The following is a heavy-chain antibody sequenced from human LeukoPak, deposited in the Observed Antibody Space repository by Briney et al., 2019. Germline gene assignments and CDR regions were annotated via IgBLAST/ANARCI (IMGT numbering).Heavy chain of an antibody. D-gene: IGHD5-12*01. V-gene: IGHV3-23*01. CDR3: AKHRGSGYEYYFDY. CDR1: GFTFSGYA. J-gene: IGHJ4*02. CDR2: ISNDRGST. Sequence: PGGSLRLSCAASGFTFSGYAMSWVRQAPGKGLEWASGISNDRGSTYYADSVKGRFTISRDNSKNTLYLQMNSLRAEDTAVYYCAKHRGSGYEYYFDYWGQGTLVTVSS.